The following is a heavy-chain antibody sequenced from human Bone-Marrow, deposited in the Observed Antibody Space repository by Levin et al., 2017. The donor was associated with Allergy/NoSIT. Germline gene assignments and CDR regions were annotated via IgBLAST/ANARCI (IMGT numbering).Heavy chain of an antibody. D-gene: IGHD1-26*01. V-gene: IGHV4-59*01. J-gene: IGHJ4*02. CDR1: GGSISNYY. CDR3: ARVLYSGSPWCDY. CDR2: IYYSGST. Sequence: SETLSLICTVSGGSISNYYWSWIRQPPGKGLEWIGYIYYSGSTNYNPSLKSRVTISVDTSKNQFSLKLTSVTAADTAVYYCARVLYSGSPWCDYWGQGTLVTVSS.